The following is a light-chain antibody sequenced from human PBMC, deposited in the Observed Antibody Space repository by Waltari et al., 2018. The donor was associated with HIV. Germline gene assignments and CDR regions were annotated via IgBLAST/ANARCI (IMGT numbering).Light chain of an antibody. V-gene: IGLV10-54*04. CDR1: TNNVDNQV. CDR2: RNN. CDR3: AAWDTSLGGWV. J-gene: IGLJ3*02. Sequence: QAGLTQPPSLSKDLRQTATLTCTGDTNNVDNQVAAWLKHRQGHPPKLQFYRNNNRPSGIPDRFSAFRSGNTASLNMSGLLADDEADYFCAAWDTSLGGWVFGGGTQLTVL.